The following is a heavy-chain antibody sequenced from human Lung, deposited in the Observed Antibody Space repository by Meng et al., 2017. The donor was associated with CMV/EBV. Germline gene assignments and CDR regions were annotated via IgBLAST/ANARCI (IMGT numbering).Heavy chain of an antibody. CDR1: GFTFTSYA. V-gene: IGHV3-21*01. Sequence: SCAASGFTFTSYAMNWVRQAPGKGLEWVSSITGGGNYIYYADSVKGRFSVSRDNAKNSLYLQMNSLRAEDTAVYYCARGRGLVATIVQYYLDYWXQGTLVTVSS. CDR3: ARGRGLVATIVQYYLDY. J-gene: IGHJ4*02. D-gene: IGHD5-12*01. CDR2: ITGGGNYI.